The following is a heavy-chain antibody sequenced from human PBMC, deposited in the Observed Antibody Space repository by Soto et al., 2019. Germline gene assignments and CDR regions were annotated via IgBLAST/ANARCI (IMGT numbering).Heavy chain of an antibody. D-gene: IGHD3-3*01. Sequence: RRIRNKTGKELEWAGATNHTESTHYNPSRKSRVTISVDTSKDQFSLKLSSVTAADTAVYYCARGVPPAYSDFWRGYSTYNWFDPSGQGTLVTVSS. CDR2: TNHTEST. CDR3: ARGVPPAYSDFWRGYSTYNWFDP. J-gene: IGHJ5*02. V-gene: IGHV4-34*01.